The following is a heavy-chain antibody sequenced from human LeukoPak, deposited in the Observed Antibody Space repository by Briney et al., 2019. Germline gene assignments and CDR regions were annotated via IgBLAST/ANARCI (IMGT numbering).Heavy chain of an antibody. V-gene: IGHV3-30-3*01. CDR1: GFTFSSYA. CDR3: ARDNIILDATFDY. J-gene: IGHJ4*02. D-gene: IGHD1-14*01. Sequence: GGSLRLSCAASGFTFSSYAMHWVRQAPGKGLEGVAVISYDGSNKYYADSVKDRFTISRDNSKNTLYLQMNSLRAEDTAVYYCARDNIILDATFDYWGQGTLVTVSS. CDR2: ISYDGSNK.